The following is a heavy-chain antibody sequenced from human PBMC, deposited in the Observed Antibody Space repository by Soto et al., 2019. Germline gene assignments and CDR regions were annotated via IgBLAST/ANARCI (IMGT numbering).Heavy chain of an antibody. Sequence: SVKVSCKASGGTFSSYGINWVRQAPGQGREWMGGIIPMFGRTNYAQKFQDRVAITADESTNTAYMELSSLRSEDTAFYYCARETSVRGVIITSSPWFDPWGQGXLVTVSS. D-gene: IGHD3-10*01. CDR3: ARETSVRGVIITSSPWFDP. V-gene: IGHV1-69*13. J-gene: IGHJ5*02. CDR2: IIPMFGRT. CDR1: GGTFSSYG.